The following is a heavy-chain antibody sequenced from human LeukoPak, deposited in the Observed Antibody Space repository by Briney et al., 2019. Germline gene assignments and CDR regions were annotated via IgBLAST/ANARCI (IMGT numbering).Heavy chain of an antibody. Sequence: GASVKVSCQASGYTFTGYYMHWVRQAPGQGLEWMGWINPNSGGTNYAQKFQGRVPMTRDTSISTAYMDLSRLRSDDTAVYYCARGRGYSGYLDYWGQGTLVTVSS. V-gene: IGHV1-2*02. D-gene: IGHD5-12*01. CDR3: ARGRGYSGYLDY. CDR1: GYTFTGYY. J-gene: IGHJ4*02. CDR2: INPNSGGT.